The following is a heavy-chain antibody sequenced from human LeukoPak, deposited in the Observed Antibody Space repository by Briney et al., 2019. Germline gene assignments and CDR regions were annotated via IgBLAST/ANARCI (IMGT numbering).Heavy chain of an antibody. CDR3: ARAMRSGYDY. CDR2: ISSSSDSI. CDR1: GFTFSSYG. V-gene: IGHV3-48*02. D-gene: IGHD5-12*01. J-gene: IGHJ4*02. Sequence: PGGSLRLSCAASGFTFSSYGMNWVRQAAGKRLEWVSYISSSSDSIYCADSVKGRFTISRDNAENSLYLQMNSLRDEDTAVYYCARAMRSGYDYWGQGTLVTVSS.